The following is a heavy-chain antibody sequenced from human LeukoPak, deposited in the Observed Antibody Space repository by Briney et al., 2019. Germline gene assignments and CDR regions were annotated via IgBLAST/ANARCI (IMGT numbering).Heavy chain of an antibody. CDR1: GFTFSNYG. D-gene: IGHD1-26*01. V-gene: IGHV3-30*03. CDR3: ARGGSQGVDY. Sequence: HTGGSLRLSCAASGFTFSNYGMHWVRQAPGKGLEWVSLILYDGSKQYYADSVKGRFTVSRDNAKNSLYLQMNSLRAEDTAVYYCARGGSQGVDYWGQGTLVTVPS. J-gene: IGHJ4*02. CDR2: ILYDGSKQ.